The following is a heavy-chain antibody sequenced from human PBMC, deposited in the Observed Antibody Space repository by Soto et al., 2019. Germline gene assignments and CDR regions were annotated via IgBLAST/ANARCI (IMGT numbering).Heavy chain of an antibody. J-gene: IGHJ5*01. CDR2: IYYTGTT. V-gene: IGHV4-59*08. D-gene: IGHD3-22*01. Sequence: QVHLQESGPGLVKASETLSLTCTVSGDSISSYYWCWIRQPPRKGLEWIGYIYYTGTTTYNQSFKSRLTISVDSSKNQFSLNLTSVSATDTAVYYCARLGGFYQSLDSWGQGTLVTVSS. CDR3: ARLGGFYQSLDS. CDR1: GDSISSYY.